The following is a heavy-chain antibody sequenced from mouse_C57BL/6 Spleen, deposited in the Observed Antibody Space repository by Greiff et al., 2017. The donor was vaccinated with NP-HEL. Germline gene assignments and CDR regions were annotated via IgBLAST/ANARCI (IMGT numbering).Heavy chain of an antibody. CDR3: ARFVTTANGYAMDY. V-gene: IGHV1-81*01. Sequence: QVQLQQSGAELARPGASVKLSCKASGYTFTSYGISWVKQRTGQGLEWIGEIYPRSGNTYYNEKFKGKATLTADKSSSTAYMELRSLTSEDSAVYFCARFVTTANGYAMDYWGQGTSVTVSS. J-gene: IGHJ4*01. CDR1: GYTFTSYG. D-gene: IGHD1-2*01. CDR2: IYPRSGNT.